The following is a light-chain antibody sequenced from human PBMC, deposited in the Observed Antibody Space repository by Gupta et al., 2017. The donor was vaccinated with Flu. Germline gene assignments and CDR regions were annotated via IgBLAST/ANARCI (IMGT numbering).Light chain of an antibody. CDR1: SSDVGGHNF. CDR2: DIT. J-gene: IGLJ3*02. V-gene: IGLV2-11*01. CDR3: CSYAGSYTFWV. Sequence: QSALTQPRSVSGSPGQTVTISCTGTSSDVGGHNFVSWYQQHPGTAPRLMIYDITKRPSVIPDLFSCSKSGNTASLTISGLQAEDEADYYCCSYAGSYTFWVFGGGTQLTVL.